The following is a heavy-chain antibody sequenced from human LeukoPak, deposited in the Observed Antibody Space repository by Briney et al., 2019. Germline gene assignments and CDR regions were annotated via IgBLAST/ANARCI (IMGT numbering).Heavy chain of an antibody. CDR2: INPSGGST. Sequence: ASVKVSCKASGYTFTSYYMHWVRQAPGQGLEWMGIINPSGGSTSYAQKFQGRVTMTRDTSTSTVYMELSSLRSEDTAVYYCARANYHDSSGYSLYYFDYWGQGTLVTVSS. V-gene: IGHV1-46*01. CDR1: GYTFTSYY. D-gene: IGHD3-22*01. CDR3: ARANYHDSSGYSLYYFDY. J-gene: IGHJ4*02.